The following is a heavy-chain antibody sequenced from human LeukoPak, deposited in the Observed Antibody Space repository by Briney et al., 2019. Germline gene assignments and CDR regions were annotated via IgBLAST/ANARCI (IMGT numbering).Heavy chain of an antibody. V-gene: IGHV3-23*01. Sequence: PGGSLRLSCVASGFTFSSYAMSWVRQAPGKGLEWVSTISGSGSNTYHADSVKGRFTISRDNSKNTLYLQMNSLRAEDTALYYCAKGTAAPGTVFDYWGQGILVTVSS. CDR1: GFTFSSYA. CDR3: AKGTAAPGTVFDY. J-gene: IGHJ4*02. D-gene: IGHD6-13*01. CDR2: ISGSGSNT.